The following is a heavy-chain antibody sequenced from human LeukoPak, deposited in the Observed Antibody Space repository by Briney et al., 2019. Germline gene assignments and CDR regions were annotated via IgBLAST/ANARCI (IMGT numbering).Heavy chain of an antibody. CDR1: GFTFSSYE. CDR2: ISYDGSNK. D-gene: IGHD4-11*01. Sequence: GGSLRLSCAASGFTFSSYEMNWVRQAPGKGLEWVAVISYDGSNKYYADSVKGRFTISRDNSKNTLYLQMNSLRAEDTAVYYCAKDQWVTTGEIYYYYYYMDVWGKGTTVTVSS. V-gene: IGHV3-30*18. CDR3: AKDQWVTTGEIYYYYYYMDV. J-gene: IGHJ6*03.